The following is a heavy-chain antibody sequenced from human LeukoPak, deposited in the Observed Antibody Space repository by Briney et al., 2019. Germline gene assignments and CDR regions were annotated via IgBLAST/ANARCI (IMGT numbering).Heavy chain of an antibody. CDR3: ARGVRWLQLSYFDY. Sequence: PSQTLSLTCPVSTGSISSGVCYWSWIRQHPGKGLEWIGYIYYSGSTYYNPSLKSRVTISVDTSKNQFSLKLSSVTAADTAVYYCARGVRWLQLSYFDYWGQGTLVTVSS. V-gene: IGHV4-31*03. J-gene: IGHJ4*02. CDR1: TGSISSGVCY. D-gene: IGHD5-24*01. CDR2: IYYSGST.